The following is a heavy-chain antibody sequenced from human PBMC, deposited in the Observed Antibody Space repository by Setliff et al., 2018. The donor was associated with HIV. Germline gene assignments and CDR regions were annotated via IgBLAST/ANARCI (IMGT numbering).Heavy chain of an antibody. CDR2: IDPSHSCT. V-gene: IGHV5-10-1*01. J-gene: IGHJ4*02. D-gene: IGHD3-22*01. Sequence: GESLKISCQGSGYSFTSYWINLVRQMPGKGLEWMGRIDPSHSCTNYNPSFQCHVTISADKSISTAYLQWSSLKASDPAMYYCASHDYYDSSVYYYRFDYWGQGTLVTVSS. CDR3: ASHDYYDSSVYYYRFDY. CDR1: GYSFTSYW.